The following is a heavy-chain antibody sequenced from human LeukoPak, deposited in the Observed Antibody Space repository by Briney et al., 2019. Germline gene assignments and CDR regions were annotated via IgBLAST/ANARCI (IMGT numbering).Heavy chain of an antibody. CDR3: ARDPGIAAAELWYFDL. Sequence: PSETLSLTCTVSGGSISSGSYYWSWIRQPAGKGLEWIGRIYTSGSTNYNPSLKSRVTISVDTSKNQFSLKLSSVTAADTAVYYCARDPGIAAAELWYFDLWGRGTLVTVSS. CDR2: IYTSGST. V-gene: IGHV4-61*02. J-gene: IGHJ2*01. D-gene: IGHD6-13*01. CDR1: GGSISSGSYY.